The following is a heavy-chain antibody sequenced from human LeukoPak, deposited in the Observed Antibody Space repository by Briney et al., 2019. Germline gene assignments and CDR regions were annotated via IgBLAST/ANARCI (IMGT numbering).Heavy chain of an antibody. CDR2: ITAGNGNT. Sequence: ASVKVSCKTSGYTFTNYALHWVRQAPGQRPEWMGWITAGNGNTKYSQNFQGRVTITRDTSASTAYMELSSLRSEDTAVYYCASLLGVRGVIRYYFDYWGQGTLVTVSS. V-gene: IGHV1-3*01. CDR3: ASLLGVRGVIRYYFDY. D-gene: IGHD3-10*01. J-gene: IGHJ4*02. CDR1: GYTFTNYA.